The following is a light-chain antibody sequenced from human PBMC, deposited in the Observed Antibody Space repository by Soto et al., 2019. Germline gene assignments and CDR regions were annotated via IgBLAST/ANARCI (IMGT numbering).Light chain of an antibody. CDR1: QSVSSSY. CDR3: QQYGSLPPIT. CDR2: GAS. Sequence: EIVLPQSPGTLSLSPGERATLSCRPSQSVSSSYLAWYQQKPGQAPRLLIYGASSRATGIPDRFSGSGSGTDFTLTISRLEPEDFAVYYCQQYGSLPPITFGQGTRLEIK. V-gene: IGKV3-20*01. J-gene: IGKJ5*01.